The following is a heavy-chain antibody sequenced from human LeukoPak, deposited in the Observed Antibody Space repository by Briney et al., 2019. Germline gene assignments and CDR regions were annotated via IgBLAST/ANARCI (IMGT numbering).Heavy chain of an antibody. CDR1: GFTFSSYE. Sequence: GGSLRLSCAASGFTFSSYEMNWVRQAPGKGLEWVGRIKSKTDGGTTDYAAPVKGRFTISRDDSKNTLYLQMNSLKTEDTAVYYCTTLMVALGWGFDYWGQGTLVTVSS. CDR3: TTLMVALGWGFDY. CDR2: IKSKTDGGTT. V-gene: IGHV3-15*01. D-gene: IGHD6-19*01. J-gene: IGHJ4*02.